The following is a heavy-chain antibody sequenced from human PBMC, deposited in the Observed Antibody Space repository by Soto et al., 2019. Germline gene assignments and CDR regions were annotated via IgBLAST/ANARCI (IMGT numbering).Heavy chain of an antibody. J-gene: IGHJ4*02. Sequence: ASVKVSCKASGYRFTGYGLHWVRQAPGQGLQWMGWINPKSGATDYAQKFQGRVTMTWDTSISSAYMELVRLRFDDTAVYYCARAVWGSSQEFDYWGQGTRVTVSS. D-gene: IGHD3-16*01. CDR3: ARAVWGSSQEFDY. V-gene: IGHV1-2*02. CDR2: INPKSGAT. CDR1: GYRFTGYG.